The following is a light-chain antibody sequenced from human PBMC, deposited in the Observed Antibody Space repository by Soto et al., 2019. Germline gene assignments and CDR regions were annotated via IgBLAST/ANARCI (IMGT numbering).Light chain of an antibody. CDR2: GAA. CDR3: QQYHNWPA. V-gene: IGKV3-15*01. Sequence: EIVLTHSPGTLSLSPWERATLSCRASQSVIGRQLAWYQHKPGQAPRLLIYGAATRATGIPARFSGSGSGTEFTLTISSLQSEDFAVYYCQQYHNWPAFGQGTKVDIK. J-gene: IGKJ1*01. CDR1: QSVIGRQ.